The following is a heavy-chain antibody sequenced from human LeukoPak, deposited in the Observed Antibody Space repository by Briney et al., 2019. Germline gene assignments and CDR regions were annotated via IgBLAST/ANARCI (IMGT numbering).Heavy chain of an antibody. V-gene: IGHV4-4*07. Sequence: SETLSLTCTVSGGSISIYHWSWIRQPAGKGLEWIGRFYTSGSTSYSPSLKSRVTISVDKSKNQFSLKLRSVTAADTAVYYCARETKDLYSPSWGLYDTYYYFDAWGKGTTVTVSS. J-gene: IGHJ6*03. D-gene: IGHD5/OR15-5a*01. CDR2: FYTSGST. CDR3: ARETKDLYSPSWGLYDTYYYFDA. CDR1: GGSISIYH.